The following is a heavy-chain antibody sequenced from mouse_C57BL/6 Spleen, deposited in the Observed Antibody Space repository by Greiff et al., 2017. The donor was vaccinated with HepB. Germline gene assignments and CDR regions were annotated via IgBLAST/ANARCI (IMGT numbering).Heavy chain of an antibody. Sequence: EVQLQQSGAELVRPGASVKLSCTASGFNIKDYYMHWVKQRPEQGLEWIGRIDPEDGDTEYAPKFQGKATMTADTSSNTAYLQLSRLTSEDTAVYYCTTYYYRPRVFYWVQGTTLTVSS. V-gene: IGHV14-1*01. CDR2: IDPEDGDT. CDR1: GFNIKDYY. CDR3: TTYYYRPRVFY. D-gene: IGHD1-1*01. J-gene: IGHJ2*01.